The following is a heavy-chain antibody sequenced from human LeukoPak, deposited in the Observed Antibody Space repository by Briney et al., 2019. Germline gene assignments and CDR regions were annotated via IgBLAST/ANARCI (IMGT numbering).Heavy chain of an antibody. D-gene: IGHD6-19*01. V-gene: IGHV3-53*01. Sequence: GGSLRLSCAASGFTVSSNYMSWVRQAPGKGLGWVSVIYSGGSTYYADSVKGRFTISRDNAKNSLYLQMNSLRAEDTAVYYCARGRTSIAVAYFDYWGQGTLVTVSS. CDR1: GFTVSSNY. CDR2: IYSGGST. CDR3: ARGRTSIAVAYFDY. J-gene: IGHJ4*02.